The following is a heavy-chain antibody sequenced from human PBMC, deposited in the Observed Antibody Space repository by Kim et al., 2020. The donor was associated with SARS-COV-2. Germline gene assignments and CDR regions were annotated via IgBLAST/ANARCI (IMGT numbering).Heavy chain of an antibody. CDR2: IRSKAYGGTT. V-gene: IGHV3-49*04. J-gene: IGHJ4*02. CDR3: TRGIYSSSSGLAY. D-gene: IGHD6-6*01. CDR1: GFTFGDYA. Sequence: GGSLRLSCTASGFTFGDYAMSWVRQAPGKGLEWVGFIRSKAYGGTTEYAASVKGRFTISRDDSKSIAYLQMNSLKTEDTAVYYCTRGIYSSSSGLAYWGQGTLVTVSS.